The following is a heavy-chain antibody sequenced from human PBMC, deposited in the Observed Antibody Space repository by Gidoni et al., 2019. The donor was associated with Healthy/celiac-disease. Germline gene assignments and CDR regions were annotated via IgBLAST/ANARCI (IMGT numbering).Heavy chain of an antibody. CDR2: IDSGGST. CDR3: AIGPRKYNFDY. J-gene: IGHJ4*02. V-gene: IGHV3-66*02. CDR1: GFTVSSNY. D-gene: IGHD5-12*01. Sequence: EVQLVESGGGLVQPGGSLRLSCAASGFTVSSNYMSWVRQAPGKGLEWVSVIDSGGSTYYADSVKGRFTISRDNSKNTLYLQMNSLRAEDTAVYYCAIGPRKYNFDYWGQGTLVTVSS.